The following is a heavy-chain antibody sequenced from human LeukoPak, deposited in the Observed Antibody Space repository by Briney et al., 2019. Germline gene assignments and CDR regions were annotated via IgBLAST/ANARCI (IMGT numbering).Heavy chain of an antibody. CDR3: ARERRYCSGSSCYDFDY. V-gene: IGHV4-39*07. J-gene: IGHJ4*02. D-gene: IGHD2-15*01. CDR1: GDSISNSNYY. CDR2: IYYSGGT. Sequence: SETLSLTCTVSGDSISNSNYYWAWIRQPPGKGLEWIGSIYYSGGTYYNPSLKSRVTISIDTSKNQFSLKLSSVTAADTAVYYCARERRYCSGSSCYDFDYWGQGTLVTVSP.